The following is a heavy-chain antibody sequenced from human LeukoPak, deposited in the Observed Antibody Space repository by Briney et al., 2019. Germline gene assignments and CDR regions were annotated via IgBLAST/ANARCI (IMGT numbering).Heavy chain of an antibody. CDR2: FDPEDGET. CDR3: ATARSFVVVVAATEYYFDY. Sequence: GASVKVSCKVSGYTLTELSMHWVRQAPGKGLEWMGGFDPEDGETIYAQKFQGRVTMTEDTSTDTAYMELSSLRSEDTAVYYCATARSFVVVVAATEYYFDYWGQGTLVTVSS. D-gene: IGHD2-15*01. J-gene: IGHJ4*02. CDR1: GYTLTELS. V-gene: IGHV1-24*01.